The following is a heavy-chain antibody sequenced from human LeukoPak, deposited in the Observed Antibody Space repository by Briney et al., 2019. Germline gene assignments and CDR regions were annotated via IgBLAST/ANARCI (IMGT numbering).Heavy chain of an antibody. CDR3: ARLQVEYYDSSGYYYVDY. CDR2: IYPGDSDT. J-gene: IGHJ4*02. V-gene: IGHV5-51*01. CDR1: GYIFSTYW. D-gene: IGHD3-22*01. Sequence: GESLKISCKASGYIFSTYWIGWVRQMPGKGLEWMGIIYPGDSDTRYSPSFQGQVTISADKSISTAYLQWRSLKASDTAMYYCARLQVEYYDSSGYYYVDYWGQGTLVTVSS.